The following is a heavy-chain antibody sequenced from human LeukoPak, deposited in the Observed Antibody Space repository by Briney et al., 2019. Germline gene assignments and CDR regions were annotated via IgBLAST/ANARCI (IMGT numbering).Heavy chain of an antibody. CDR3: ARTNNLDY. V-gene: IGHV3-30*03. CDR2: ISYDGSNK. Sequence: GGSLRLSCAASGFTFSSYGMHWVRQAPGKGLEWVAVISYDGSNKYYADSVKGRFTISRDNSKNTLYLQMNSLGAEDTAVYYCARTNNLDYWGQGTLVTVSS. CDR1: GFTFSSYG. J-gene: IGHJ4*02. D-gene: IGHD1/OR15-1a*01.